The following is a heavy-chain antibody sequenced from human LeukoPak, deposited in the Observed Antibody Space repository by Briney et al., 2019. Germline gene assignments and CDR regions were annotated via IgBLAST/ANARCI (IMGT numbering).Heavy chain of an antibody. V-gene: IGHV4-39*07. CDR3: ARSMVTTDRNFDH. Sequence: SETLSLTSTVSGGSITSSPYHWAWIRQPPGRGPEWIGTVSHTGATQYSPSLTSRVTISLDTSKNQFSLSLNSVTAADTAIFYCARSMVTTDRNFDHWGQGTLVTVSS. J-gene: IGHJ4*01. CDR1: GGSITSSPYH. CDR2: VSHTGAT. D-gene: IGHD2-21*02.